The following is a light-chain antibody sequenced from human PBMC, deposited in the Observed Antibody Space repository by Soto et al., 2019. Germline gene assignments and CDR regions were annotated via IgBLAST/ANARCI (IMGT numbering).Light chain of an antibody. CDR1: SSNIETNT. CDR3: AVWDDSLSGMV. Sequence: QAVVTQPPSASGTPGQRVTISCSGSSSNIETNTVDWYQHLPGTAPKVLIFNNNQRPSGVPDRFSGSKSGTSASLAISGLQSEDEADHYCAVWDDSLSGMVFGGGTKLTVL. V-gene: IGLV1-44*01. CDR2: NNN. J-gene: IGLJ2*01.